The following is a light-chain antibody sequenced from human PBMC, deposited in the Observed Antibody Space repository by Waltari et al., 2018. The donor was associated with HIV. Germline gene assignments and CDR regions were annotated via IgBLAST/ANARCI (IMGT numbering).Light chain of an antibody. CDR1: QSIGSS. CDR2: YAS. CDR3: HQSSSLPHT. Sequence: EIELTQSPDFHSVTPTEKVNITCRASQSIGSSLHWYQQKPDPSPKLLIKYASESFSGVRSRFSGSGSGTDFTLTIDRLEAGDAATYYGHQSSSLPHTLGQGTKLEIK. V-gene: IGKV6-21*01. J-gene: IGKJ2*01.